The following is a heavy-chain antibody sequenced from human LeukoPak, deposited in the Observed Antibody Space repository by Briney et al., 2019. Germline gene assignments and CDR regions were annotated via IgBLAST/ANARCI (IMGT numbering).Heavy chain of an antibody. J-gene: IGHJ2*01. D-gene: IGHD1-26*01. CDR2: IYTSGST. V-gene: IGHV4-39*07. CDR3: AREGSGSYPIRYWYFDL. Sequence: SETLSLTCTVSGGSISSSSYYWGWIRQPPGKGLEWIGRIYTSGSTNYNPSLKSRVTMSVDTSKNQFSLKLSSVTAADTAVYYCAREGSGSYPIRYWYFDLWGRGTLVTVSS. CDR1: GGSISSSSYY.